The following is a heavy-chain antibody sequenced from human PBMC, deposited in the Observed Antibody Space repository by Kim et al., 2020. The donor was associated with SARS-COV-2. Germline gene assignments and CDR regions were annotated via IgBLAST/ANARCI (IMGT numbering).Heavy chain of an antibody. CDR3: ARLPSPRGAVVPAAKRKLEGRSDYYYGMDV. J-gene: IGHJ6*02. D-gene: IGHD2-2*01. V-gene: IGHV4-39*01. CDR2: IYYSGST. Sequence: SETLSLTCTVSGGSISSSSYYWGWIRQPPGKGLEWIGSIYYSGSTYYNPSLKSRVTISVDTSKNQFSLKLSSVTAADTAVYYCARLPSPRGAVVPAAKRKLEGRSDYYYGMDVWGQGTTVTVSS. CDR1: GGSISSSSYY.